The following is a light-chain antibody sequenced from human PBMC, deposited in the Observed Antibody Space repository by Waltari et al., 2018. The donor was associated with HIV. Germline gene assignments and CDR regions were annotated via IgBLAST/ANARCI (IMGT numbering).Light chain of an antibody. CDR1: QDIGTD. CDR2: SAS. V-gene: IGKV1-17*01. CDR3: LQHHHYPLT. Sequence: DIQMTQSPSSLSASVGDRVAVTCLASQDIGTDLAWYQQRGTEAPKRLIYSASSLQNGGPPRFSGVGSGTDFTLTINGLRPEDSATYFCLQHHHYPLTFGGGT. J-gene: IGKJ4*01.